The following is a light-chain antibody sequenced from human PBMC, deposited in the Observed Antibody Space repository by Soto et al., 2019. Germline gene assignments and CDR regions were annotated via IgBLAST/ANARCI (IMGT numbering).Light chain of an antibody. J-gene: IGKJ2*01. CDR1: QSVLYSSNNKNY. CDR2: WAS. Sequence: DIVMTQSPDSLAVSLGERATINCKSSQSVLYSSNNKNYLAWYAQKPGQPPKLLIYWASTRESGVPDRFSGSGSGTDFTLTISNLQAEDVAVYYCQQYYSSPYTFGQGTKLEIK. V-gene: IGKV4-1*01. CDR3: QQYYSSPYT.